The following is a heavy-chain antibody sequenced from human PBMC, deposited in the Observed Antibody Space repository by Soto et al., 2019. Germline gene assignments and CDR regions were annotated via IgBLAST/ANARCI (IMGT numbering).Heavy chain of an antibody. V-gene: IGHV1-18*01. CDR2: ISASTSKT. CDR1: CYTFSSYG. J-gene: IGHJ5*02. Sequence: ASVQVSGTASCYTFSSYGISWVRQAPLQGLEWLGWISASTSKTKCAQKFQGRVTMTTDRSTRTVDMELRGLRSDDTAVYYCARVEGAMSGLWFHPRGQGTLVKVSS. D-gene: IGHD2-2*01. CDR3: ARVEGAMSGLWFHP.